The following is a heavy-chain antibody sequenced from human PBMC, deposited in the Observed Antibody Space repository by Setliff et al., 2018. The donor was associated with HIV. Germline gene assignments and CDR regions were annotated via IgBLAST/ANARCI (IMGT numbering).Heavy chain of an antibody. CDR3: ARTDGYYEGSFDF. Sequence: TLSLTCTVSGFSVTSHYWGWIRQPPGKGLEWIGHNYYSGSPTYNTSLKSRGSIFLDTSENQVSLKLTSVTDADTALYYCARTDGYYEGSFDFWGQGILVTVSS. CDR1: GFSVTSHY. V-gene: IGHV4-59*02. CDR2: NYYSGSP. D-gene: IGHD3-16*01. J-gene: IGHJ4*02.